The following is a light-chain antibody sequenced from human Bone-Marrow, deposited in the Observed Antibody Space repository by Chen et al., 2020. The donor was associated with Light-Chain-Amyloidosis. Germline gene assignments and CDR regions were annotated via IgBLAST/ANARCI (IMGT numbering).Light chain of an antibody. Sequence: SYELTQPPSVSVSPGQTDRITCSGDDLPTKYAYWYQQKPGQAPVLVIHRDTERPSGISERFSGAISWTTATLTISGVQAEDEADYHCQSADSSGSYEVIFGGGTKLTVL. V-gene: IGLV3-25*03. CDR2: RDT. CDR3: QSADSSGSYEVI. CDR1: DLPTKY. J-gene: IGLJ2*01.